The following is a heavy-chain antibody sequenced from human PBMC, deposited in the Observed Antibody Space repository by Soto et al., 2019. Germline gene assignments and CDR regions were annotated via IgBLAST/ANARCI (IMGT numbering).Heavy chain of an antibody. V-gene: IGHV4-31*03. CDR2: IYYSGST. J-gene: IGHJ3*02. CDR1: GGSISSGCYY. CDR3: ARGDYVHAFDI. D-gene: IGHD3-16*01. Sequence: SETLSLTCPVSGGSISSGCYYWSWIRQHPGKGLEWIGYIYYSGSTYYNPSLKSRVTISVDTSKNQFSLKLSSVTAADTAVYYCARGDYVHAFDIWGQGTMVTVSS.